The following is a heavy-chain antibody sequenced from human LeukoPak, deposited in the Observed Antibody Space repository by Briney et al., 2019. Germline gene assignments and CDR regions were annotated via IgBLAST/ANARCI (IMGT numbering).Heavy chain of an antibody. Sequence: SETLSLTCTVSGGSISSYYWSWIRQPAGKGLEWIGRIYTSGSTNYNPSLKSRVTMSVDTSKNQFSLKLSSVTAADTAVYYCALKGYYYGSGSYYNENYYYYMDVWGKGTTVTVSS. D-gene: IGHD3-10*01. J-gene: IGHJ6*03. CDR2: IYTSGST. CDR1: GGSISSYY. CDR3: ALKGYYYGSGSYYNENYYYYMDV. V-gene: IGHV4-4*07.